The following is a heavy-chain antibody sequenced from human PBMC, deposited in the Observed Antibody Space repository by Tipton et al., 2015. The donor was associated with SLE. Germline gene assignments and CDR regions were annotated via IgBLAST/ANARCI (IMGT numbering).Heavy chain of an antibody. CDR3: ARDSPGMAAAD. CDR1: GDSIANSH. Sequence: PGLVKPSETLSLTCAVSGDSIANSHWSWIRKLPGQGLEWLGDVYGSGKTNPRSSLKSRLTISVDTSKNQFSLKLTSVTATDTAVYYCARDSPGMAAADWGQGTLVTVSS. CDR2: VYGSGKT. D-gene: IGHD6-13*01. V-gene: IGHV4-59*01. J-gene: IGHJ4*02.